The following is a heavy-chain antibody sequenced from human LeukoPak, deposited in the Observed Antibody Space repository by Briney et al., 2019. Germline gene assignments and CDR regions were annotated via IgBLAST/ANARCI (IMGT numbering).Heavy chain of an antibody. D-gene: IGHD1/OR15-1a*01. CDR3: ASDAPQQRGGSWRCFYSSGMAA. V-gene: IGHV3-20*04. Sequence: GGSLRLSCAASGFTFDDYGMSWVRQAPGKGLEWVSGINWNGGSTGYADSVKGRFTISRDNAKNSLYLQMNSLRAEDTALDYWASDAPQQRGGSWRCFYSSGMAAWGKGTRFTVSS. J-gene: IGHJ6*04. CDR1: GFTFDDYG. CDR2: INWNGGST.